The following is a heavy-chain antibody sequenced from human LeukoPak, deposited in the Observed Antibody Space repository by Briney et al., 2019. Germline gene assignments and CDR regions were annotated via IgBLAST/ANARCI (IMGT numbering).Heavy chain of an antibody. CDR1: GFTFSNYS. D-gene: IGHD2-15*01. V-gene: IGHV3-48*01. J-gene: IGHJ3*02. CDR2: ISSSSSTI. Sequence: GGSLRLSCAASGFTFSNYSMNWVRQAPGKGLEWVSYISSSSSTIYYADSVKGRFTISRDNAKNSLYLQMDSLRAEDTAVYYCARVFQGYCGGGRCYDDAFDIWGQGTMVTVSS. CDR3: ARVFQGYCGGGRCYDDAFDI.